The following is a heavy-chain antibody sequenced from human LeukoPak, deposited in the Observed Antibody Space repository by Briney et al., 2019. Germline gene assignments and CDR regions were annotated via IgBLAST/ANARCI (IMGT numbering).Heavy chain of an antibody. D-gene: IGHD6-13*01. J-gene: IGHJ4*02. V-gene: IGHV4-39*07. Sequence: SETLSLTCSVSGGSISGRSYYWGWIRQPPGKGLEWIGSFYYTGITYFNPSLKGRVTVSVDTSRKHFSLKLTSVTAADTAVYYCARGKSRPYYFDYWGQGTPVTVSS. CDR1: GGSISGRSYY. CDR3: ARGKSRPYYFDY. CDR2: FYYTGIT.